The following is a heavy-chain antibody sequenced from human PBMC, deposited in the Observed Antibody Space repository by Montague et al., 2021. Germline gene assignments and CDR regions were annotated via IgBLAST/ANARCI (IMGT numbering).Heavy chain of an antibody. J-gene: IGHJ5*02. CDR1: GDSISSKYF. Sequence: SETLSLTCTVSGDSISSKYFWSWVRQPLGKGLEWIGEIYHGTTSYSPSLKGRLTVSMDTSKNQFSLKLSSVPAADTAIYYCAVGSESAWELLHHWGQGILVTVSS. V-gene: IGHV4-4*02. CDR3: AVGSESAWELLHH. D-gene: IGHD1-26*01. CDR2: IYHGTT.